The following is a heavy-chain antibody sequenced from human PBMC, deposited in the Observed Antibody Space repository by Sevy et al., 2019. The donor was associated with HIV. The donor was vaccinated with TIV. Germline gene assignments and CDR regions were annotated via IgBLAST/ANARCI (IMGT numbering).Heavy chain of an antibody. CDR3: ARGGYYYDKAAYYALDA. CDR1: GFTFSNYA. V-gene: IGHV3-33*07. D-gene: IGHD3-22*01. J-gene: IGHJ4*02. CDR2: IWSDGVFQ. Sequence: GGSLRLSCAATGFTFSNYAMYWVRQAPGKGMEWVAIIWSDGVFQYRGDSVKGRFTISRDNSKNTLYLQMNNVRVEDTAVYYCARGGYYYDKAAYYALDAWGQGTLVTVSS.